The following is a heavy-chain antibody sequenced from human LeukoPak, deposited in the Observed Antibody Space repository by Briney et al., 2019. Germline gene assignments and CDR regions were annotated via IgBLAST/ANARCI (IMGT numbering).Heavy chain of an antibody. V-gene: IGHV3-9*03. CDR3: AKVRKWLVLTGAFDI. J-gene: IGHJ3*02. CDR1: GFTFDDYA. Sequence: GGSLRLSCAASGFTFDDYAMHWVRQAPGKGLEWVSGISWNSGSIGYADSVKGRFTISRDNAKNSLYLQMNSLRAEDMALYYCAKVRKWLVLTGAFDIWGQGTMVTVSS. D-gene: IGHD6-19*01. CDR2: ISWNSGSI.